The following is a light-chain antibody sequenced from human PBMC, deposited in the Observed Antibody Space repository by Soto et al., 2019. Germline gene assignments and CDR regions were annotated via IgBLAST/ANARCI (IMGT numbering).Light chain of an antibody. J-gene: IGLJ3*02. V-gene: IGLV4-69*01. CDR2: LNSDGSH. CDR3: QTWGTGIWV. CDR1: SEHHNYA. Sequence: QSVLTQSPSASASLGASVKLTCTLSSEHHNYAIAWHQQQPEKGPRYLMKLNSDGSHSKGDGIPDRFSGSSSGAERYLTISSLQSEDEADYYCQTWGTGIWVFGGGTKVTVL.